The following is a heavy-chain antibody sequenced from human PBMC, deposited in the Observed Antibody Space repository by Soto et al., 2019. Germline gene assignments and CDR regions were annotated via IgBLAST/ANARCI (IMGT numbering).Heavy chain of an antibody. D-gene: IGHD3-22*01. CDR2: IYHSGST. Sequence: SETLSLTCAVSGYSISSGYYWGWIRQPPGKGLEWIGSIYHSGSTYYNPSLKSRVTISVDTSKNQFSLKLSSVTAADTAVYYCARDLEHQIWDYYDSSGYWNWFDPWRQGTLVTVSS. J-gene: IGHJ5*02. CDR1: GYSISSGYY. V-gene: IGHV4-38-2*02. CDR3: ARDLEHQIWDYYDSSGYWNWFDP.